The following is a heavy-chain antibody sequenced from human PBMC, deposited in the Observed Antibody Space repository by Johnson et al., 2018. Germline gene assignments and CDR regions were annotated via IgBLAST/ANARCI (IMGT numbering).Heavy chain of an antibody. Sequence: QVQLQESGPGLVKPSETLSLTCTVSGGSMSGFFWSWIRQPPAKGLEWIGYIYYSGTTNYNPSLKSRVTISVDTSKNQFSLKLNSVTAADTAVYYCARRAVMGGAFDIWGQGTMVTISS. J-gene: IGHJ3*02. CDR3: ARRAVMGGAFDI. D-gene: IGHD1-26*01. CDR2: IYYSGTT. V-gene: IGHV4-59*01. CDR1: GGSMSGFF.